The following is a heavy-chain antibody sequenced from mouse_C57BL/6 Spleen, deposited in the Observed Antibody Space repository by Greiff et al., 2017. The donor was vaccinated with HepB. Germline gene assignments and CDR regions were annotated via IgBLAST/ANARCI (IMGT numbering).Heavy chain of an antibody. CDR2: IYPGSGST. D-gene: IGHD1-1*01. CDR1: GYTFTSYW. J-gene: IGHJ2*01. V-gene: IGHV1-55*01. CDR3: ARYRGGSSPLDY. Sequence: QVQLQQPGAELVKPGASVKMSCKASGYTFTSYWITWVKQRPGQGLEWIGDIYPGSGSTNYNEKFKSKATLTVDTSSSTAYMQLSSLTSEDSAVDYCARYRGGSSPLDYWGQGTTLTVSS.